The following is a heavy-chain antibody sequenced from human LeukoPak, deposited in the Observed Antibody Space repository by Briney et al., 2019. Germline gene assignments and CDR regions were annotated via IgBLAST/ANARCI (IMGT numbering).Heavy chain of an antibody. CDR1: GFTFSSYA. Sequence: PGGSLRLSCAASGFTFSSYAMHWVRQAPGKGLEWVAVISYDGSNKYYADSVKGRFTISRDNSKNTLYLQMNSLRAEDTALYHCARDPRFYYYDSSGYYHYYYYGMDVWGQGTTVTVSS. V-gene: IGHV3-30-3*01. D-gene: IGHD3-22*01. CDR2: ISYDGSNK. CDR3: ARDPRFYYYDSSGYYHYYYYGMDV. J-gene: IGHJ6*02.